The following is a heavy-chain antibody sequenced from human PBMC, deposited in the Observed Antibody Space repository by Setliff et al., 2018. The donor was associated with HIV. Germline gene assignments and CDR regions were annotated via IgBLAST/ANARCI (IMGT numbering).Heavy chain of an antibody. CDR3: ARAHGYSSSWYEDAFDI. D-gene: IGHD6-13*01. Sequence: SVKVSCKASGGTFSSYAISWVRQAPGQGLEWMGGIIPIFGTANYAQKFQGRVTITADESTSTAYMELSSLRPEDTAVYCCARAHGYSSSWYEDAFDIWGQGTMVTVSS. CDR2: IIPIFGTA. J-gene: IGHJ3*02. CDR1: GGTFSSYA. V-gene: IGHV1-69*13.